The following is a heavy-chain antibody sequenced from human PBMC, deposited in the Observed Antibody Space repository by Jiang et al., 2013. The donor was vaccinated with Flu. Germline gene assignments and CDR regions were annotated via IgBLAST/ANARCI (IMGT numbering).Heavy chain of an antibody. CDR3: TTDLQHEVWYYFDY. Sequence: VQLLESGGGLVKPGGSLRLSCVASGFTFSSAWMNWVRQAPGKGLEWVGRIKSQTEGGTTDYAAPVKGRFTISRDDSKNTLYLQMNSLKTEDTAVYYCTTDLQHEVWYYFDYWGQGTLVTVSS. CDR2: IKSQTEGGTT. D-gene: IGHD3-16*01. CDR1: GFTFSSAW. V-gene: IGHV3-15*07. J-gene: IGHJ4*02.